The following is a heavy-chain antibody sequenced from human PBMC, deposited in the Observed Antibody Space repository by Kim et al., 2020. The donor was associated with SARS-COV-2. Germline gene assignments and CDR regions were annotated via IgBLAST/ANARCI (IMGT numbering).Heavy chain of an antibody. CDR1: GFTFSSYN. V-gene: IGHV3-74*01. CDR3: ARDKDWTIFDF. J-gene: IGHJ4*02. Sequence: GGSLRLSCTASGFTFSSYNIHWVRQAPGKGLVWVSRINDHGREITYADSVKGRFTISRDNAKNTVYLQMNSLRAEDTAVYYCARDKDWTIFDFWGQGTLVAVSS. CDR2: INDHGREI. D-gene: IGHD1-1*01.